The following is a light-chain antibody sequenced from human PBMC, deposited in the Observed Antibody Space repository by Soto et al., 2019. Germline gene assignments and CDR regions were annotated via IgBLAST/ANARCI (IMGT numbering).Light chain of an antibody. Sequence: EIVLTQSPGTLSLSPGERATLSCRASQSVGGNYLGWYQQKAGQAPRLLMYGASNRATGIPDRFSGSGSGTDFTLTISRLEPEDSEVYYCQQFGNSPLYTFGQGTKLEIK. CDR1: QSVGGNY. CDR3: QQFGNSPLYT. CDR2: GAS. V-gene: IGKV3-20*01. J-gene: IGKJ2*01.